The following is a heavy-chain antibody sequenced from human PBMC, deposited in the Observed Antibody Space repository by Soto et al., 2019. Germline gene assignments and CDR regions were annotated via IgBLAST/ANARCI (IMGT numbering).Heavy chain of an antibody. CDR3: ARLGGYYQAFDS. CDR1: GGSIRDYY. CDR2: IYYTGTT. Sequence: PSETLSLTCTVSGGSIRDYYWGWIRQSPGKGLGWIGYIYYTGTTKYNPSLKSRVTISVDSSKNQFSLKLDSVTAADTAVYYCARLGGYYQAFDSWGQGTLVTVSS. J-gene: IGHJ4*02. D-gene: IGHD3-22*01. V-gene: IGHV4-59*08.